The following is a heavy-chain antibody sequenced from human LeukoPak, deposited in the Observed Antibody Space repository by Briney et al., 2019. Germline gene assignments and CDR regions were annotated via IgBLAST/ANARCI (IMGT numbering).Heavy chain of an antibody. Sequence: ASVKVSCKASGYTFTGNYIHWVRQAPGQGLEWMGWINPNSGGIKYAQKFQGRVTMTRDTSISTAYMELFRLRSDDTAAYYCGRDRAVAGTAVDAFDMWGQGTMVIVSS. CDR2: INPNSGGI. D-gene: IGHD6-19*01. V-gene: IGHV1-2*02. CDR1: GYTFTGNY. CDR3: GRDRAVAGTAVDAFDM. J-gene: IGHJ3*02.